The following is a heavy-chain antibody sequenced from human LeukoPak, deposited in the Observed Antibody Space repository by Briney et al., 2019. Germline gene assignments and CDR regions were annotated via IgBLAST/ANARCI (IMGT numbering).Heavy chain of an antibody. Sequence: GGSLRLSCAASGFTFSRYWMTWVRQAPGKGLEWVANIKQDGSEKYYVDSVKGRFTISRDNAKNSLYLQMNSLRAEDTALYYCVRDDILTGYPTPFDYWGQGTLVTVSS. CDR3: VRDDILTGYPTPFDY. CDR1: GFTFSRYW. CDR2: IKQDGSEK. V-gene: IGHV3-7*01. D-gene: IGHD3-9*01. J-gene: IGHJ4*02.